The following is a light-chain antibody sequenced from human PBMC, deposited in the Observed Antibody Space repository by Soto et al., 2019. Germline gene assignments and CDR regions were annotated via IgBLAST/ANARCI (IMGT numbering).Light chain of an antibody. CDR1: RANIGAGND. CDR2: GDT. J-gene: IGLJ2*01. Sequence: QSVLTQPPSVSGAPGQRVTISCTGSRANIGAGNDVHWYQQLLGTAPKLLIYGDTNRPSGVLERFSGSKSGTSASLAIAGLQADDEADYYCQSYYSSLSGLVFGGGTKLTVL. V-gene: IGLV1-40*01. CDR3: QSYYSSLSGLV.